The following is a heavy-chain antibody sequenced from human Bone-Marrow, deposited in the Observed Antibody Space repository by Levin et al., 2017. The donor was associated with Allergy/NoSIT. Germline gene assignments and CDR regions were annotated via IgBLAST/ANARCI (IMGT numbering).Heavy chain of an antibody. D-gene: IGHD4-23*01. V-gene: IGHV3-21*01. CDR1: GFTFSTYN. CDR2: ITSSGTFT. CDR3: ARDPPRSKGAVITATGY. Sequence: KSGGSLRLSCAASGFTFSTYNMNWFRQAPGKGLEWVSSITSSGTFTDYADAVKGRFTISRDNAEKSLFLQMNNLRVEDTAVYLCARDPPRSKGAVITATGYWGPGTTVTVSS. J-gene: IGHJ4*02.